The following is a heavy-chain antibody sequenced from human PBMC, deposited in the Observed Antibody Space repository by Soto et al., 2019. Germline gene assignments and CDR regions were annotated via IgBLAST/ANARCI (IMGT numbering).Heavy chain of an antibody. CDR3: ARLFYDFWSGYYFDY. D-gene: IGHD3-3*01. V-gene: IGHV1-8*01. CDR2: MNPNSGNT. J-gene: IGHJ4*02. Sequence: ASVKVSCKASGYTFTSYDINWVRQATGQGLEWVGWMNPNSGNTGYAQKFQGRVTMTRNTSISTAYMELSSLRSEDTAVYYCARLFYDFWSGYYFDYWGQGTLVTVSS. CDR1: GYTFTSYD.